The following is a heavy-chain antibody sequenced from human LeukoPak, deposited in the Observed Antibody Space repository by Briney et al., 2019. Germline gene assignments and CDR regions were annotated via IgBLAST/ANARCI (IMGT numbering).Heavy chain of an antibody. J-gene: IGHJ4*02. CDR3: AKDLGDIVVVPAARPIDY. D-gene: IGHD2-2*01. V-gene: IGHV3-30*02. Sequence: GGSLRLSCAASGFTFSSYWMSWVRQAPGKGLEWVAFIRYDGSNKYYADSVKGRFTISRDNSKNTLYLQMNSLRAEDTAVYYCAKDLGDIVVVPAARPIDYWGQGTLVTVSS. CDR2: IRYDGSNK. CDR1: GFTFSSYW.